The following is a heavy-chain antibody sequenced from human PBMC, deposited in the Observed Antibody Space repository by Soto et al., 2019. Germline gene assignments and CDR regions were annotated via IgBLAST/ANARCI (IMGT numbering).Heavy chain of an antibody. J-gene: IGHJ5*02. V-gene: IGHV4-4*02. CDR3: STRDSGRLS. D-gene: IGHD6-13*01. CDR1: GFSIRSHDW. CDR2: SHQSGNT. Sequence: QVQLQESGPGLLKPAGTLSLTCAVSGFSIRSHDWWTWVRQPPGKGLEWIGESHQSGNTNYNSSLESRVTISLDKSKNQLALQLRAGTVSDTAVYYYSTRDSGRLSWGQGTLVTVSS.